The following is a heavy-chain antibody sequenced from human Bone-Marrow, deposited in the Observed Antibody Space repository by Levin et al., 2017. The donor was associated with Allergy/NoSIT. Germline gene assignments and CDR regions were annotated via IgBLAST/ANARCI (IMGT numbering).Heavy chain of an antibody. J-gene: IGHJ4*02. CDR2: ISGSGTIT. D-gene: IGHD6-19*01. Sequence: GGSLRLSCAASGFTFSSYAMSWVRQAPGKGLEWVSSISGSGTITHYAESVKGRFTISRDISKNMLHLHMNSLRAEDTAIYFCAKEGLAVAGYYFDSWGQGTLVTVSS. V-gene: IGHV3-23*01. CDR1: GFTFSSYA. CDR3: AKEGLAVAGYYFDS.